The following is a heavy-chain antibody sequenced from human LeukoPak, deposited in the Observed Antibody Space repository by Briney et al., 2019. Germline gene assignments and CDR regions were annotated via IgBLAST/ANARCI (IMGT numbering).Heavy chain of an antibody. CDR1: GGSISSSSYY. V-gene: IGHV4-39*02. Sequence: KPSETLSLTCIVSGGSISSSSYYWGWIRQPPGKGLEWIGSIYYSGSTYYNPSFKSRVTISVDTSKNQFSLKLSSVTAADTAVYYCAREVVPAASFDYWGQGTLVTVSS. J-gene: IGHJ4*02. CDR2: IYYSGST. CDR3: AREVVPAASFDY. D-gene: IGHD2-2*01.